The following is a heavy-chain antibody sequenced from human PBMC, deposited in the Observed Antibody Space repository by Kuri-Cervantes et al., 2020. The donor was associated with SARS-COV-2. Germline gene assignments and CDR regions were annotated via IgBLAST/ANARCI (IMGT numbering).Heavy chain of an antibody. CDR2: ISHDGKNK. D-gene: IGHD3-3*01. V-gene: IGHV3-30*03. CDR3: ARGGSTDYDFWSGYYWGWNWFDP. Sequence: GGSLRFSCAASGFNFSRTDMHWVRQAPGKGLEWVAVISHDGKNKKCIASGKGRFTISRDNSQNTLYLHMNSLRAEDTAVYYCARGGSTDYDFWSGYYWGWNWFDPWGQGTLVTVSS. J-gene: IGHJ5*02. CDR1: GFNFSRTD.